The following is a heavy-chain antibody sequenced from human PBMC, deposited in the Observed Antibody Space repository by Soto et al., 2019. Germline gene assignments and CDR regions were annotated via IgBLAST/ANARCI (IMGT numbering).Heavy chain of an antibody. D-gene: IGHD1-7*01. V-gene: IGHV3-33*07. Sequence: GGSLRLSCAASGFTFSRFWMSWVRQAPGKGLEWVAIIRFDGSNEEYADSVKGRFTISRDNSKNTLYLQMNTLGAEDTAVYYCARDGIGGTVFRGYLDYWGRGTVVTVSS. CDR2: IRFDGSNE. CDR3: ARDGIGGTVFRGYLDY. J-gene: IGHJ4*02. CDR1: GFTFSRFW.